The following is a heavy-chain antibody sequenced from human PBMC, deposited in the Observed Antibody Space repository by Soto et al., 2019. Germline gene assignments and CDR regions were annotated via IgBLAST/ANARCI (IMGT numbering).Heavy chain of an antibody. Sequence: QVQLVESGGGVVQPGRSLRLSCAASGFTFSSYGMHWVRQAPGKGLEWVAVIWYDGSNKYYADSVKGRFTISRDNSKNTLYLQMNSLRAEDTAVYYCARGRIAAACIAEYFQHWGQGTLVTVSS. D-gene: IGHD6-13*01. CDR2: IWYDGSNK. CDR1: GFTFSSYG. J-gene: IGHJ1*01. V-gene: IGHV3-33*01. CDR3: ARGRIAAACIAEYFQH.